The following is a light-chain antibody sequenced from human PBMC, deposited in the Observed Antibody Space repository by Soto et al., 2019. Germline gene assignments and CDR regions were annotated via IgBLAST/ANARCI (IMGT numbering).Light chain of an antibody. V-gene: IGKV3-15*01. J-gene: IGKJ1*01. CDR3: QQYNTWPRT. Sequence: EIVMTQSPATLSVSPGERATLSCRASQSVSSDLAWYHQKPGQAPRLLIYSASTRATGIPARFSGSGSGTEFTLTINSLQSEDFAVYYCQQYNTWPRTLGQGTKVDSK. CDR1: QSVSSD. CDR2: SAS.